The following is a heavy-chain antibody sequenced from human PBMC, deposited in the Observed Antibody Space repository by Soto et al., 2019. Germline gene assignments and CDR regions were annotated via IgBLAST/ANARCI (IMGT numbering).Heavy chain of an antibody. V-gene: IGHV4-39*01. CDR3: ASSSPFHY. D-gene: IGHD6-6*01. CDR2: IYYSGNT. Sequence: LPETLSLTCSVSSASLSSSTYYWSWIRQPPGRGPEWIGSIYYSGNTYYKPSLKSRVSISIDTSRNQLSLKLTSVTAADTGVYYCASSSPFHYWGPGILVTVSS. CDR1: SASLSSSTYY. J-gene: IGHJ4*02.